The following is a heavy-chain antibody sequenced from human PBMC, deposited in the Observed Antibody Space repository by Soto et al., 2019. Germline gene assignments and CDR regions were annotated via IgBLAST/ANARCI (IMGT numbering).Heavy chain of an antibody. Sequence: QVQLQQWGTGLLKPSETLSLTCAVYGGSFRGYYWTWIRQPPGKGLEWIGEIDHSGSTNYNPSLKSRVTISVDTSKNQFSLKLASVTAADTAVYYCARVEYTYNYRGLEYWGQGTLVTVYS. CDR3: ARVEYTYNYRGLEY. J-gene: IGHJ4*02. CDR1: GGSFRGYY. CDR2: IDHSGST. D-gene: IGHD3-16*01. V-gene: IGHV4-34*01.